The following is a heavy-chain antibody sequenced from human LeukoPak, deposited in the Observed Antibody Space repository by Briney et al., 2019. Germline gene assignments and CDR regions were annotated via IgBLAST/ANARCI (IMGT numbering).Heavy chain of an antibody. V-gene: IGHV1-18*01. CDR3: ARELAAAASNF. CDR2: INPYSGNT. CDR1: GYKFTNYA. Sequence: ASVKVSCKASGYKFTNYAISWVRQAPGQGLEWMGWINPYSGNTNYAQKFQGRVTLATHTSANTAYMELGSLTSDDTAVYYCARELAAAASNFWGQGTLVTVSS. D-gene: IGHD6-13*01. J-gene: IGHJ4*02.